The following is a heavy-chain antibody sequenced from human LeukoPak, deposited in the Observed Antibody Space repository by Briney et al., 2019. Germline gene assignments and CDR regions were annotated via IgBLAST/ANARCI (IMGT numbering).Heavy chain of an antibody. CDR1: GFTFSSLA. Sequence: GGSLRLSCTASGFTFSSLAMTWVRQAPGKGLEWVSTIRSNGDTTYNVDSVKGRFTISRDNSKNTLYLELNSLRVEDTATFYCAKGQELDDGVFDSWGQGTMVTVSS. CDR2: IRSNGDTT. V-gene: IGHV3-23*01. CDR3: AKGQELDDGVFDS. D-gene: IGHD1-1*01. J-gene: IGHJ4*02.